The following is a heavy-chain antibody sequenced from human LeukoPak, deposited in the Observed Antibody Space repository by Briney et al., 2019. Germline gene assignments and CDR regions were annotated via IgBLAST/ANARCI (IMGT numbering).Heavy chain of an antibody. CDR2: ISYDGSNK. D-gene: IGHD3-10*01. Sequence: GRSLRLSCAASGFTFSSYAMHWVRQAPGKGLEWVAVISYDGSNKYYADSVKGRFTISRDNSKNTLYLQMNSLRAEDTAVYYCARLWSGEPYFDYWGQGTLVTVSS. CDR3: ARLWSGEPYFDY. V-gene: IGHV3-30-3*01. J-gene: IGHJ4*02. CDR1: GFTFSSYA.